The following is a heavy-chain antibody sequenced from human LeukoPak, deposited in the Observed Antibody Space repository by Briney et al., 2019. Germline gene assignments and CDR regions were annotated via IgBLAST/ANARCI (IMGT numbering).Heavy chain of an antibody. CDR2: IYHSGRT. CDR3: AREGDGIVATD. Sequence: SETLSLTCTVSGYSISSGYYWGWIRQPPGKGLEWIGSIYHSGRTFYNPSLKSRVTISVDTSKNQFSLKLSSVTAADTAVYYCAREGDGIVATDWGQGTLVTVSS. V-gene: IGHV4-38-2*02. J-gene: IGHJ4*02. D-gene: IGHD5-12*01. CDR1: GYSISSGYY.